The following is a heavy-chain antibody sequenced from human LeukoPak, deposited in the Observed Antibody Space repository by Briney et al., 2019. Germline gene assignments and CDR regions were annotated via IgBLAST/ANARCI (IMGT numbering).Heavy chain of an antibody. CDR2: IRSKAYGGTT. J-gene: IGHJ3*02. CDR1: GFTFGDYA. D-gene: IGHD5-18*01. V-gene: IGHV3-49*04. Sequence: PGGSLRLSCTASGFTFGDYAMSWVRQAPGKGLEWVGFIRSKAYGGTTEYAASVKGRFTISRDDSKSIAYQQMNSLKTEDTAVYYCTREHTAMDAFDIWGQGTMVTVSS. CDR3: TREHTAMDAFDI.